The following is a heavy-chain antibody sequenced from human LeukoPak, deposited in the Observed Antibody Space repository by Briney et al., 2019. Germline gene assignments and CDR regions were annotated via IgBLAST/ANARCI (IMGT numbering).Heavy chain of an antibody. D-gene: IGHD3-22*01. CDR2: INHSGST. V-gene: IGHV4-38-2*02. Sequence: SETLSLTCTVSGYSISSGYYWGWIRQPPGKGLEWIGEINHSGSTNYNPSLKSRVTISVDTSKNQFSLKLSSVTAADTAVYYCARVKGYYDSSGYFSPPDYWGQGTLVTVSS. CDR1: GYSISSGYY. J-gene: IGHJ4*02. CDR3: ARVKGYYDSSGYFSPPDY.